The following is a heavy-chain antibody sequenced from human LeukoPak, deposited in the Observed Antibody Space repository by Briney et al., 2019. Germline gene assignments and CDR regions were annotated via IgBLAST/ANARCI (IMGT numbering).Heavy chain of an antibody. CDR3: ARDVYGDYELPYYGMDV. CDR2: IWYDGSNK. J-gene: IGHJ6*02. CDR1: GFTFSSYG. D-gene: IGHD4-17*01. Sequence: GGSLRLSCAASGFTFSSYGMHWVRQAPGKGLEWVAVIWYDGSNKYYADSVKGRFTISRDNSKNTLYLQMNSLRAEDTAVYYCARDVYGDYELPYYGMDVWGQGTTVTVSS. V-gene: IGHV3-33*01.